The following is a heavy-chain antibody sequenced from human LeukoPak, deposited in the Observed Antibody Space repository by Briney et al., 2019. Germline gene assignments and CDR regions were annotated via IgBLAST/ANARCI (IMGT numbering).Heavy chain of an antibody. CDR2: IWYDGSNK. V-gene: IGHV3-33*03. CDR3: AVDKSWSFPL. J-gene: IGHJ4*02. D-gene: IGHD1-26*01. Sequence: GGSLRLSCAASGFTFSSYGMHWVRQAPGKGLEWVAVIWYDGSNKYYADSVKGRFTISRDNARNSVYLQMNSLRVEDTAVYYCAVDKSWSFPLWGQGTLVTVSS. CDR1: GFTFSSYG.